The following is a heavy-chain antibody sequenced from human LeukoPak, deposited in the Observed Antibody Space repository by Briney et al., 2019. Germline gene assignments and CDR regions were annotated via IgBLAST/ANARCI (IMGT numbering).Heavy chain of an antibody. CDR1: GDSISNYY. V-gene: IGHV4-59*01. Sequence: PSETLSLTCTVSGDSISNYYWSWIRQPPGKGLEWIGYIYYSGSTNYNPSLKSRVTMSVDTSKNQFSLKLSSVTAADTAVYYCARGYSSSWYDYWGQGTLVTVSS. J-gene: IGHJ4*02. D-gene: IGHD6-6*01. CDR3: ARGYSSSWYDY. CDR2: IYYSGST.